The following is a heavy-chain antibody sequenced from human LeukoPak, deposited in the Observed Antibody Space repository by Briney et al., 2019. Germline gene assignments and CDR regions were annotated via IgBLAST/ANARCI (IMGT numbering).Heavy chain of an antibody. CDR1: GFTFSSYW. D-gene: IGHD2-15*01. Sequence: PGGSLRLSCAASGFTFSSYWMSWVRQAPGKGLEWVANIKEDGADKYYVDSVKGRFTISRDNAKSSLYLQMNSLRAVDTAVYYCARSLSGHAYYFDSWGQGTLVTVSS. J-gene: IGHJ4*02. CDR2: IKEDGADK. CDR3: ARSLSGHAYYFDS. V-gene: IGHV3-7*01.